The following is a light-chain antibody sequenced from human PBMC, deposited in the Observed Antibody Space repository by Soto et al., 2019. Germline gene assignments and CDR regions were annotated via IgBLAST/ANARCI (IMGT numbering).Light chain of an antibody. CDR1: QTVSTW. J-gene: IGKJ5*01. V-gene: IGKV1-5*01. CDR2: GAS. CDR3: QQSETYPLT. Sequence: DIQMSQSPSSLSASVGDRVTITCRASQTVSTWLAWYQQKPGTAPRLLIYGASSLNSGVPSRFSGIGSGTEFTLTISSLQPGDFATYYCQQSETYPLTFGQGTRLEIK.